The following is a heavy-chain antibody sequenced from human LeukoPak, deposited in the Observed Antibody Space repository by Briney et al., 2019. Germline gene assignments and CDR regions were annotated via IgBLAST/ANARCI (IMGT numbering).Heavy chain of an antibody. D-gene: IGHD1-1*01. J-gene: IGHJ4*02. CDR3: ARGRQLNS. Sequence: SQTLSLTCAVSGGSISSGGYSWSWIRQPPGKGLEWIGYIYHSGSTYYNPSLKSRVTISVDTSKNQFSLKLSSVTAADTAVYYCARGRQLNSWGQGSLVTVSS. CDR2: IYHSGST. CDR1: GGSISSGGYS. V-gene: IGHV4-30-2*01.